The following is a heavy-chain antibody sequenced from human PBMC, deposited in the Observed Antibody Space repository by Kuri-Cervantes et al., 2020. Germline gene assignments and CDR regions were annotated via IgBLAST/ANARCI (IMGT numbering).Heavy chain of an antibody. J-gene: IGHJ4*02. CDR3: ARAGRNMVRGVRFTFDY. D-gene: IGHD3-10*01. Sequence: GESLKISCAASGFTFSSYGMHWVRQAPGKGLEWVAVIWYDGSNKYYADSVKGRFTISRDNSKNTLYLQMNSLRAEDTAVYYCARAGRNMVRGVRFTFDYWGQGTLVTVSS. CDR2: IWYDGSNK. CDR1: GFTFSSYG. V-gene: IGHV3-33*01.